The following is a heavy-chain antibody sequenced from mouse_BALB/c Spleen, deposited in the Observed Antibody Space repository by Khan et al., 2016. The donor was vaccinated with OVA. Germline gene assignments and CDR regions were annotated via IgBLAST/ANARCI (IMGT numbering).Heavy chain of an antibody. Sequence: EVKLEESGGGLVQPGGSLRLSCATSGFTFTDYYMSWVRQPPGKSLEWLGFIRNKAKGYTTEYSAPVKGRFTISRDNSQNIVYLQMNTLRAEDSATYYCARETVVDVYWYFDVWGAGTTVTVSS. D-gene: IGHD1-1*01. V-gene: IGHV7-3*02. CDR3: ARETVVDVYWYFDV. CDR1: GFTFTDYY. CDR2: IRNKAKGYTT. J-gene: IGHJ1*01.